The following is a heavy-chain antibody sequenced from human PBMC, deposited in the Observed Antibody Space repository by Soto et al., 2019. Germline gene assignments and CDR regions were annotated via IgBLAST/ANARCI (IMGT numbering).Heavy chain of an antibody. Sequence: QVQLQQWGAGLLKPSETLSLTCAVYGGSFSGYYWSWIRQPPGKGLEWIGEINHSGSTNYNPSLKSRVTISVDTSKNQFSLKLSSVTAADTAVHYCARGKGWIDRRYFDLWGRGTLVTVSS. V-gene: IGHV4-34*01. J-gene: IGHJ2*01. CDR2: INHSGST. CDR1: GGSFSGYY. CDR3: ARGKGWIDRRYFDL. D-gene: IGHD5-12*01.